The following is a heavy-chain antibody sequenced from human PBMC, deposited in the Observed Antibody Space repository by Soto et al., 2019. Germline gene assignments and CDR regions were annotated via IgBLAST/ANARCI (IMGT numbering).Heavy chain of an antibody. CDR3: GTGRIVVVGSRAYYGMDV. D-gene: IGHD2-15*01. Sequence: QVQLAQSGAEVKKPGSSVKVSCKASGGTLSNSAFSWVRQAPGEGLEWMGGIIPVFGIVNYAKKYQDRVTITADESTITGDKELISLRSDDTAVYYCGTGRIVVVGSRAYYGMDVWGQGTTVTVTS. CDR1: GGTLSNSA. J-gene: IGHJ6*02. CDR2: IIPVFGIV. V-gene: IGHV1-69*01.